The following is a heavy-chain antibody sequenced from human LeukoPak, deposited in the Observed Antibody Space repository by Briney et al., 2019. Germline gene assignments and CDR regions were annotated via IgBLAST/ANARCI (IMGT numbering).Heavy chain of an antibody. J-gene: IGHJ4*02. Sequence: ASVKVSCKASGYTFTGYYMHWVRQAPGQGLEWMGWINPNSGGTNYAQKFQGRVTMTRDTSISTAYMELSRLRSDDTAVYYCARNRPYQLLGFEDFDYWGQGTLVTVSS. CDR2: INPNSGGT. CDR3: ARNRPYQLLGFEDFDY. V-gene: IGHV1-2*02. D-gene: IGHD2-2*01. CDR1: GYTFTGYY.